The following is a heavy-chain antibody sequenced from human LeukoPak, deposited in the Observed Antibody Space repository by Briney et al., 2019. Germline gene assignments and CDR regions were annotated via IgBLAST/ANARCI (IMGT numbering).Heavy chain of an antibody. CDR3: ITDKKGYSSSSLFYYYYYMDV. CDR2: ISGSGGST. D-gene: IGHD6-6*01. V-gene: IGHV3-23*01. J-gene: IGHJ6*03. Sequence: GGSLRLSCAASGFTFSSYAMSWVRQAPGKGLEWVSAISGSGGSTYYADSVKGRFTISRDNSKNTLYLQMNSLKTEDTAVYYCITDKKGYSSSSLFYYYYYMDVWGKGTTVTVSS. CDR1: GFTFSSYA.